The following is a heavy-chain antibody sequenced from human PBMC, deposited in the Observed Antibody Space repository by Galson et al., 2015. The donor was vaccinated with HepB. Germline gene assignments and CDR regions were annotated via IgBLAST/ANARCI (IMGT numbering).Heavy chain of an antibody. CDR3: ASPRIVVPAALAFDI. Sequence: ETLSLTCAVYGGSFSGYYWSWIRQPPGKGLEWIGEINHSGSTNYNPSLKSRVTISVDTSKNQFSLKLSSVTAADTAVYYCASPRIVVPAALAFDIWGQGTMVTVSS. V-gene: IGHV4-34*01. D-gene: IGHD2-2*01. CDR2: INHSGST. CDR1: GGSFSGYY. J-gene: IGHJ3*02.